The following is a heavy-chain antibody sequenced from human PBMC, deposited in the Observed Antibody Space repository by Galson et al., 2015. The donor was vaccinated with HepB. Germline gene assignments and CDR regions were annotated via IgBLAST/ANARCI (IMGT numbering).Heavy chain of an antibody. D-gene: IGHD1-26*01. CDR3: ATARIVGATIWFDP. V-gene: IGHV1-69-2*01. CDR1: GYTFTDYY. Sequence: VKVSCKVSGYTFTDYYMHWVQQAPGKGLEWMGLVDPEDGETIYAEKFQGRVTITADTSTDTAYMELSSLRSEDTAVYYCATARIVGATIWFDPWGQGALVTVSS. CDR2: VDPEDGET. J-gene: IGHJ5*02.